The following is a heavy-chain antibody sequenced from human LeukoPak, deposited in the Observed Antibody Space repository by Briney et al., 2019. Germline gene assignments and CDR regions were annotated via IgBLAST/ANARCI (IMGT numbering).Heavy chain of an antibody. CDR3: ASGGYYYGMDV. J-gene: IGHJ6*02. D-gene: IGHD3-3*01. V-gene: IGHV4-59*01. CDR1: GGSISSYY. CDR2: TYYSGST. Sequence: SETLSLTCTVSGGSISSYYWSWIRQPPGKGLEWIGYTYYSGSTNYNPSLKSRVTISVDTSKNQFSLKLSSVTAADTAVYYCASGGYYYGMDVWGQGTTVTVSS.